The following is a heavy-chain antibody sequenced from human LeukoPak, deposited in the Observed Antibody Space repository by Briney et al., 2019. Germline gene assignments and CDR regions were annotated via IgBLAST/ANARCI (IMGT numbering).Heavy chain of an antibody. CDR2: IYYSGST. Sequence: SETLSLTCSVSGGSISSYYWSWIRQPPGKGLEWIGYIYYSGSTNYNPSLKSRVTISLDTSKNQFSLKLNSVTAADTAVYYCARVYRDNSSGYYSFDYWGQGTLVTVSS. J-gene: IGHJ4*02. CDR1: GGSISSYY. D-gene: IGHD3-22*01. V-gene: IGHV4-59*08. CDR3: ARVYRDNSSGYYSFDY.